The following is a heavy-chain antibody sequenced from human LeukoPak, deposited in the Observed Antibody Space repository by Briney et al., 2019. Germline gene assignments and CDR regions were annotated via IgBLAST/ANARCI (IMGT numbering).Heavy chain of an antibody. CDR1: GFTFNTYG. CDR3: AKVGTDLNYMDV. Sequence: GGSLRLSCAASGFTFNTYGMSWVRQAPGKGLEWVSGISGSGGATYYADSVKGRFTISRDDPHNTLYLQMNSLRAEDTAVYYCAKVGTDLNYMDVWGKGTTVTVSS. V-gene: IGHV3-23*01. D-gene: IGHD3/OR15-3a*01. J-gene: IGHJ6*03. CDR2: ISGSGGAT.